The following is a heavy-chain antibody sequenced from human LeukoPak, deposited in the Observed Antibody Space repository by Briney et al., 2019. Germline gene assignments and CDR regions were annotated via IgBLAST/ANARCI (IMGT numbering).Heavy chain of an antibody. V-gene: IGHV4-61*02. CDR3: ARDSVDTAMVNGFDP. Sequence: ASQTLSLXCTVSGGSISSGSYYWSWIRQPAGKGLEWIGRIYTSGSTNYNPSLKSRVTISVDTSKNQFSLKLSSVTAADTAVYYCARDSVDTAMVNGFDPWGQGTLVTVSS. J-gene: IGHJ5*02. CDR2: IYTSGST. CDR1: GGSISSGSYY. D-gene: IGHD5-18*01.